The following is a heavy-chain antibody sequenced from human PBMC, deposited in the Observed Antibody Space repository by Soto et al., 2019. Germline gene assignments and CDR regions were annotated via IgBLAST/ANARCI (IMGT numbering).Heavy chain of an antibody. D-gene: IGHD2-15*01. CDR1: GGSISSSSYY. J-gene: IGHJ4*02. Sequence: PSETLSLTCTVSGGSISSSSYYWGWIRQPPGKGLEWIGSIYYSGSTYYNPSLKSRVTISVDTSKNQFSLKLSSVTAADTAVYYCAGLIAVAEHEGLDYWGQGTLVTVSS. V-gene: IGHV4-39*01. CDR3: AGLIAVAEHEGLDY. CDR2: IYYSGST.